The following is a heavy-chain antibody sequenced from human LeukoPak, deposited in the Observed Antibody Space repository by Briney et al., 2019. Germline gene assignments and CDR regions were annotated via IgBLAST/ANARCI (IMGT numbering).Heavy chain of an antibody. CDR3: AREDEVGITWSWFDP. CDR2: TYYRSKWYN. V-gene: IGHV6-1*01. Sequence: SQTLSLTCAISGDSVSSNRAAWNWIRQSPSRGLEWLGRTYYRSKWYNDYALSMKSRITINPDTSKNQFSLQLNSVSPEDTAVYYCAREDEVGITWSWFDPWGQGTPVTVSS. D-gene: IGHD1-26*01. J-gene: IGHJ5*02. CDR1: GDSVSSNRAA.